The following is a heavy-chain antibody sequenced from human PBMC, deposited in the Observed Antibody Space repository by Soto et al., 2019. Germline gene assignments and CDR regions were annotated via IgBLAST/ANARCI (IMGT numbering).Heavy chain of an antibody. CDR1: GGTFSSYA. Sequence: SVRVSCKASGGTFSSYAISWVRQAPGQGLEWMGGIIPIFGTANYAQKFQGRVTITADESTSTAYMELSSLRSEDTAVYYCAVSYYDILTGSEYNWFDPWGQGTLVTVSS. CDR3: AVSYYDILTGSEYNWFDP. CDR2: IIPIFGTA. V-gene: IGHV1-69*13. D-gene: IGHD3-9*01. J-gene: IGHJ5*02.